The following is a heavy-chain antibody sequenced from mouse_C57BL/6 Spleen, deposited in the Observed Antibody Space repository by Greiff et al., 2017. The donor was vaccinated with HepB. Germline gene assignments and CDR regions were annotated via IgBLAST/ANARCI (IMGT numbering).Heavy chain of an antibody. J-gene: IGHJ3*01. CDR3: ARDLLLFAY. V-gene: IGHV5-4*01. CDR1: GFTFSSYA. CDR2: ISDGGSYT. Sequence: EVQGVESGGGLVKPGGSLKLSCAASGFTFSSYAMSWVRQTPEKRLEWVATISDGGSYTYYPDNVKGRFTISRDNAKNNLYLQMSHLNSDDTAMYYCARDLLLFAYWGQGTLVTVSA. D-gene: IGHD1-1*01.